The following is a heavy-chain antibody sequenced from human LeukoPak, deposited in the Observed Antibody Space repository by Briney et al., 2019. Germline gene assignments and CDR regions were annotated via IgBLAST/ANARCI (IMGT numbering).Heavy chain of an antibody. CDR1: GVTLSNYW. V-gene: IGHV3-74*01. CDR3: VRGVYASGSSP. J-gene: IGHJ5*02. CDR2: ITSDGSS. D-gene: IGHD3-10*01. Sequence: GGSLRLSCEASGVTLSNYWRYWVRHAPGKGLVWVSRITSDGSSNYSDSAKGRFTISRDSAKNTLYLQMNSLRAEDTAVYYCVRGVYASGSSPWGQGTLVTVSS.